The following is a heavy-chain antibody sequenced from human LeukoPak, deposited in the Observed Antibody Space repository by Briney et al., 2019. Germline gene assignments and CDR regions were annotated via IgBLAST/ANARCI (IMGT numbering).Heavy chain of an antibody. Sequence: SETLSLTCTVSGGSISSYYWSWIRQPPGKGLEWIGYIYYSGSTNYNPSLKSRVTISVDTSKNQFSLKLSSVTAADTAEYYCARGPPITMVRGVMHFDYWGQGTLVTVSS. CDR2: IYYSGST. CDR3: ARGPPITMVRGVMHFDY. V-gene: IGHV4-59*01. J-gene: IGHJ4*02. D-gene: IGHD3-10*01. CDR1: GGSISSYY.